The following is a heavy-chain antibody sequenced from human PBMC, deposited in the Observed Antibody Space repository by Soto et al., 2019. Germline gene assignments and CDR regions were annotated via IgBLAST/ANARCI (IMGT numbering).Heavy chain of an antibody. Sequence: GGSLRLSCAASGVTFSSYSMNWVRQAPGKGLEWVSAISGSGSSTYYADSVKGRFTISRDNSKNTLYLQMNSLRAEDTAVYYCAKYLPLDRYSSSWYEAYWGQGTLVTVSS. CDR3: AKYLPLDRYSSSWYEAY. D-gene: IGHD6-13*01. V-gene: IGHV3-23*01. CDR2: ISGSGSST. CDR1: GVTFSSYS. J-gene: IGHJ4*02.